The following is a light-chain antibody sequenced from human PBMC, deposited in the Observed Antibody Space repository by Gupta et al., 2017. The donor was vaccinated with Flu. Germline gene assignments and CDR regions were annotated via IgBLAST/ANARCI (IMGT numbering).Light chain of an antibody. CDR3: GTWDSSLSTWV. V-gene: IGLV1-51*02. Sequence: QSVLTQPPSVSAAPGQKVTISCSGSRSNIENNYVSWYQQLPGTAPKLLIYENNKRPSGIPDRFSGSKSGTSATLGITGLQTGDEADYFCGTWDSSLSTWVFGGGTKLTVL. J-gene: IGLJ3*02. CDR1: RSNIENNY. CDR2: ENN.